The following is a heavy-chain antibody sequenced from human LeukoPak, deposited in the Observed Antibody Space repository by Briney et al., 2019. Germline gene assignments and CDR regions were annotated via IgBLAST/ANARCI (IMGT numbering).Heavy chain of an antibody. CDR1: GGSFSGYY. D-gene: IGHD3-9*01. V-gene: IGHV4-34*01. CDR3: ARSGAYYDILDY. Sequence: PSETLSLTCAVYGGSFSGYYWSWIRQPPGKGLEWIGEINHSGSTNYNPSLKSRVTISVDTSKNQFSLKLSSVTAADTAVYYCARSGAYYDILDYWGQGTLVTVSS. CDR2: INHSGST. J-gene: IGHJ4*02.